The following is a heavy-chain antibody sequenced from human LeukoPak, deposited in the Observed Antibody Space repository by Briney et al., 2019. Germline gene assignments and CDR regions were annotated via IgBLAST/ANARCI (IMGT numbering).Heavy chain of an antibody. V-gene: IGHV3-48*01. CDR1: GFTFSSYS. CDR2: ISSSSSTI. J-gene: IGHJ3*02. CDR3: ARERSSGYDDAFDI. Sequence: GRSLRLSCAASGFTFSSYSMNWVRQAPGKGLEWVSYISSSSSTIYYADSVKGRFTISRDNAKNSLYLQMNSLRAEDTAVYYCARERSSGYDDAFDIWGQGTMVTVSS. D-gene: IGHD5-12*01.